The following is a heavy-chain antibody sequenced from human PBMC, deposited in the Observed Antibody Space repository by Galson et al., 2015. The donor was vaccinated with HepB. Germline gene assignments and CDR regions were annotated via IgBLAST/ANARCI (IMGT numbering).Heavy chain of an antibody. CDR1: GFTFGDSA. CDR2: LRRHTYGATT. CDR3: AREAAGLGGYFDY. J-gene: IGHJ4*02. Sequence: SLRLSCASSGFTFGDSAVNWFRQASGKGLEWVGFLRRHTYGATTEYAASLKGRFSISRDDSKNIAHLQMNSLQTEDTAVYFCAREAAGLGGYFDYWGRGTLVTVSS. D-gene: IGHD6-13*01. V-gene: IGHV3-49*03.